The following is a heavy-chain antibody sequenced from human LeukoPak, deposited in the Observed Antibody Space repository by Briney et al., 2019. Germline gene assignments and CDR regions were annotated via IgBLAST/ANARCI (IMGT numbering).Heavy chain of an antibody. CDR1: GVTLSTYA. D-gene: IGHD1-1*01. V-gene: IGHV3-23*01. CDR2: ISSSGSGDNT. Sequence: PGGSLRLSCAASGVTLSTYAMSWARQAPGKGLEWVSGISSSGSGDNTYYADSVKGRFTISRDNSKNTLYLQMNSLRAEDTAVYYCAKSRSPFTNLNYFDYWGQGTLVTVSS. J-gene: IGHJ4*02. CDR3: AKSRSPFTNLNYFDY.